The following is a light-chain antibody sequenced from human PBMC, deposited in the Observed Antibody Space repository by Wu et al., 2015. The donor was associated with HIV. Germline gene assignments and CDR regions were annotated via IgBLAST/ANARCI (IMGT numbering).Light chain of an antibody. J-gene: IGKJ4*01. CDR1: QSVASS. Sequence: TQSPATLSLSPGERVTLSCRASQSVASSLAWYQQKLGQAPRLLIYSAFLRATNIPDKFSGSGSGTEFTLTIATMESEDFAVYYCQQYNKWPFTFGRRDQGG. CDR2: SAF. V-gene: IGKV3-15*01. CDR3: QQYNKWPFT.